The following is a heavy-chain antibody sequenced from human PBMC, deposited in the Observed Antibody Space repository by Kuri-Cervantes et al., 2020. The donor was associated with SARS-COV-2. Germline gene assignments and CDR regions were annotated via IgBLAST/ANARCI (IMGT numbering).Heavy chain of an antibody. J-gene: IGHJ4*02. D-gene: IGHD6-13*01. CDR3: ARVDSSLTIDY. V-gene: IGHV4-30-2*01. CDR2: IYHSGST. Sequence: SETLSLTCAVYGGSISRGGYSWSWIRQPPGKGLEWIGYIYHSGSTYFNPSLKSRVTLSADRSKNQFSLNLTSVTAADTAVYYCARVDSSLTIDYWGQGTLVTVSS. CDR1: GGSISRGGYS.